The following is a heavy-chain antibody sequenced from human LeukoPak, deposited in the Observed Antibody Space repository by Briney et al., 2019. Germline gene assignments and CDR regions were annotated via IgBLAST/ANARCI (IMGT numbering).Heavy chain of an antibody. D-gene: IGHD2-15*01. V-gene: IGHV1-24*01. Sequence: ASVKVSCKVSGYTLTELSMHWVRQAPGKGLEWMGGFDPGDGETIYAQKFQGRVTMTEDTSTDTAYVELSSLISEDTAVYYCARAGGYCGRISCPYYSDYWGQGSLVAVSS. CDR2: FDPGDGET. CDR1: GYTLTELS. J-gene: IGHJ4*02. CDR3: ARAGGYCGRISCPYYSDY.